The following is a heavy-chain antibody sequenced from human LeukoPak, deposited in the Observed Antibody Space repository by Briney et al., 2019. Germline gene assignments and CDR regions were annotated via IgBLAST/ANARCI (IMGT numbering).Heavy chain of an antibody. CDR3: ARDSSGPIDY. CDR1: GFTFSSFA. Sequence: PGGSLRLSCAASGFTFSSFAMNWVRQAPGKGLEWVSGISGDGSNTYYADSVKGRFTISRDHSKNTVYLQMNSLRAEDTAVYYCARDSSGPIDYWGQGTLVTVSS. J-gene: IGHJ4*02. CDR2: ISGDGSNT. V-gene: IGHV3-23*01. D-gene: IGHD3-22*01.